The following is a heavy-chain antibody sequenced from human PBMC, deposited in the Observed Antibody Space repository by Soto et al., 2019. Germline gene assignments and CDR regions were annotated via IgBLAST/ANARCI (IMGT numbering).Heavy chain of an antibody. J-gene: IGHJ4*02. CDR2: ISYDGSNK. D-gene: IGHD3-22*01. Sequence: QVQLVEAGGGVVQPGRSLRLSCAASGFTFSSYGMQWVRQAPGKGLEWVAVISYDGSNKYYADSVKGRFTISRDNSKKTLYLQMTSLRAEATGVYYCAKEGPSSMIVVVTGYYFDYWGQGTLVTISS. CDR3: AKEGPSSMIVVVTGYYFDY. V-gene: IGHV3-30*18. CDR1: GFTFSSYG.